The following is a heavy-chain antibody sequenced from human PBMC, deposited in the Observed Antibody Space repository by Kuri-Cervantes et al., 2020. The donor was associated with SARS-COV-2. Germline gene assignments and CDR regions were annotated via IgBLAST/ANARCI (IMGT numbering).Heavy chain of an antibody. Sequence: SETLSLTCAVYGGSFSGYYWSWIRQPPGKGLEWIGEINHSGSTYYNPSLKSRVTISVDTSKNQFSLKLSSVTAADTAVYYCATSVGGRRAPFDYWGQGTLVTVSS. CDR2: INHSGST. V-gene: IGHV4-34*01. CDR3: ATSVGGRRAPFDY. J-gene: IGHJ4*02. D-gene: IGHD3-10*01. CDR1: GGSFSGYY.